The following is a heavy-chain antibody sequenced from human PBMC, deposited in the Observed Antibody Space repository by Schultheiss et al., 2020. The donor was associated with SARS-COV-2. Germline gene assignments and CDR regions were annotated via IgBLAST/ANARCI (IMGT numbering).Heavy chain of an antibody. D-gene: IGHD6-13*01. CDR1: GGSISSYY. CDR2: IYYSGST. CDR3: ARLAAAGTCYFDY. V-gene: IGHV4-59*01. J-gene: IGHJ4*02. Sequence: ETLSLTCTVSGGSISSYYWSWIRQHPGKGLEWIGYIYYSGSTYYNPSLKSLVTISVDTSKNQFSLKLSSVTAADTAVYYCARLAAAGTCYFDYWGQGTLVTVSS.